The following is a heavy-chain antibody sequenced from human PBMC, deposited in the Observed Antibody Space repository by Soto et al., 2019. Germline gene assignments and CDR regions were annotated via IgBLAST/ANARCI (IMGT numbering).Heavy chain of an antibody. Sequence: ASETLSLTCTVSGGSISSYYWNWIRQPPGKGLEWIGYIHYSGSTNYNPSLKSRVTISLDTSKNQFSLKLSSVTAADTAVYYCASSNIAAAGFYYYGMDVWGRGTTVTVSS. CDR3: ASSNIAAAGFYYYGMDV. CDR1: GGSISSYY. D-gene: IGHD6-13*01. J-gene: IGHJ6*02. CDR2: IHYSGST. V-gene: IGHV4-59*01.